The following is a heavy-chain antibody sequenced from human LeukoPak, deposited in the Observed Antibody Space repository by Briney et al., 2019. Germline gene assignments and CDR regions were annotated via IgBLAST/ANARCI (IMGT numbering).Heavy chain of an antibody. J-gene: IGHJ4*02. CDR1: GGSISSSSYY. CDR2: IYYSGST. D-gene: IGHD1-26*01. V-gene: IGHV4-39*07. Sequence: PSETLSLTCTVSGGSISSSSYYWGCIRQPPGKGLEWIGSIYYSGSTYYNPSLKSRVTISVDTSKNQFSLKLSSVTAADTAVYYCARDQGGWELPGVFDYWGQGTLVTVSS. CDR3: ARDQGGWELPGVFDY.